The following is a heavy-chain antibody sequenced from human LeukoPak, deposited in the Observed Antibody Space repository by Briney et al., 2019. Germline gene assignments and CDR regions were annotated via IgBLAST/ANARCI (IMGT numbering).Heavy chain of an antibody. Sequence: NPSETLSLTCTVSGSSISNHYWTWIRQHAGKGLEWFGRIYTSGGTNDNPSLKTRVTMSVDTSKNQVSLKLSSVTAADTAMYYCARAAEYSSGWYLFDYWGQGILVTVSA. V-gene: IGHV4-4*07. D-gene: IGHD6-19*01. CDR3: ARAAEYSSGWYLFDY. J-gene: IGHJ4*02. CDR2: IYTSGGT. CDR1: GSSISNHY.